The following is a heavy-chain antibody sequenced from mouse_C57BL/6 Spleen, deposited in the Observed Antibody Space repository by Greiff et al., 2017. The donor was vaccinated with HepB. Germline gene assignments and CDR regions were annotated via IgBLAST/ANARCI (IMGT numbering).Heavy chain of an antibody. J-gene: IGHJ2*01. V-gene: IGHV1-59*01. CDR2: IDPSDSYT. CDR1: GYTFTSYW. Sequence: VQLQQPGAELVRPGTSVKLSCKASGYTFTSYWMHWVKQRPGQGLEWIGVIDPSDSYTNYNQKFKGKATLTVDTSSSTAYMQLSSLTSEDSAVYYCAREGNYYSYFDYWGQGTTLTVSS. D-gene: IGHD2-12*01. CDR3: AREGNYYSYFDY.